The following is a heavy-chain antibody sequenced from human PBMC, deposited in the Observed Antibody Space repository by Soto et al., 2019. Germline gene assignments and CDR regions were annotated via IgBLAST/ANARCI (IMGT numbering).Heavy chain of an antibody. D-gene: IGHD6-13*01. CDR3: ARGKRGSSWYRGEEKYYYYGMDV. J-gene: IGHJ6*02. Sequence: PSETLSLTCAVSGYSISSGYYWGWIRQPPGKGLEWIGSIYHSGSTNYNPSLKSRVTFSIDTSKRQFSLKVRSVTAADTAVYYCARGKRGSSWYRGEEKYYYYGMDVWGQGTPVTVSS. CDR1: GYSISSGYY. CDR2: IYHSGST. V-gene: IGHV4-38-2*01.